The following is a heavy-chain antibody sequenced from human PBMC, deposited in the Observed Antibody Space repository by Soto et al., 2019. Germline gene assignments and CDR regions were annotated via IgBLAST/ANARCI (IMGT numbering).Heavy chain of an antibody. CDR3: ARDLWGYCGTDCYPLDV. D-gene: IGHD2-21*02. CDR2: MYNTGST. V-gene: IGHV4-59*01. J-gene: IGHJ6*02. CDR1: GGSISGYY. Sequence: QVQLQESGPGLVKPSETLSLTCTVSGGSISGYYWSWIRQPPGKGLEWIGYMYNTGSTVYNPSFKSCVPISVDTSKNQFALKLNSVTAADTAVYYCARDLWGYCGTDCYPLDVWGQGTTVTVSS.